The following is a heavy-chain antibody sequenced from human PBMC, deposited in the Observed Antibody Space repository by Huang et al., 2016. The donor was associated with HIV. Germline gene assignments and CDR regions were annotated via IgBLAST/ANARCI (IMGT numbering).Heavy chain of an antibody. J-gene: IGHJ4*02. CDR1: GFTFNVYS. D-gene: IGHD3-9*01. CDR3: ARGKFDILTGWDDTYYFDH. Sequence: EIHLVESGGGLVQPGGSLRLSCVVSGFTFNVYSMEWVRQAPGKGLEWLSPISISRGSTHYADSVKGRFTISRDIAKNSLYLPMNRLRPEDTAVYYCARGKFDILTGWDDTYYFDHWGQGTLVTVSS. CDR2: ISISRGST. V-gene: IGHV3-48*01.